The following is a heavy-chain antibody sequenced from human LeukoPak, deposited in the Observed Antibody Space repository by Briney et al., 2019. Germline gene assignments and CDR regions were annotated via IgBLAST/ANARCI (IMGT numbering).Heavy chain of an antibody. CDR3: ARDVLLWFGELYLDY. Sequence: SETLSLTCTVSGGSISSGDYYWSWIRQHPGKGLEWIGYIYYSGSTYYNPSLKSRVTISVDTSKDQFSLKLSSVTAADTAVYYCARDVLLWFGELYLDYWGQGTLVTVSS. D-gene: IGHD3-10*01. CDR1: GGSISSGDYY. CDR2: IYYSGST. V-gene: IGHV4-31*03. J-gene: IGHJ4*02.